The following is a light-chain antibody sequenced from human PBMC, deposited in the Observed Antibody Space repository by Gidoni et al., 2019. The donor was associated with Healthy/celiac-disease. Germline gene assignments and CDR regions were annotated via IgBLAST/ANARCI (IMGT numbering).Light chain of an antibody. CDR3: QAWDSSVV. CDR2: QDR. Sequence: SYELTQPPSVSVSPGQTASITCSGDKLGDKYACWYQQKPGQSPVLVIYQDRKRPSGIPERFSGSNSGNTATLIISGTQAMDEADYYCQAWDSSVVFGGGTKLTVL. V-gene: IGLV3-1*01. J-gene: IGLJ2*01. CDR1: KLGDKY.